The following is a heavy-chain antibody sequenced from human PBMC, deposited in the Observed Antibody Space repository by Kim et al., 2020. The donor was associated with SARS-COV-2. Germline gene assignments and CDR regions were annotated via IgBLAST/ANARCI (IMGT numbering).Heavy chain of an antibody. Sequence: GGSLRLSCAASGFTFSSYAMHWVRQAPGKGLEWVAVISYDGSNKYYADSVKGRFTISRDNSKNTLYPQMNSLRAEDTAVYYCATSGSGSYYYYGMDVWGQGTTVTVSS. CDR1: GFTFSSYA. CDR3: ATSGSGSYYYYGMDV. D-gene: IGHD3-10*01. J-gene: IGHJ6*02. V-gene: IGHV3-30-3*01. CDR2: ISYDGSNK.